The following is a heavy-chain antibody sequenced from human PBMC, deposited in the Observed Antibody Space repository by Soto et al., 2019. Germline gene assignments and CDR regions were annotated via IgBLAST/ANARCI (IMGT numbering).Heavy chain of an antibody. D-gene: IGHD2-2*02. V-gene: IGHV1-69*06. Sequence: QVQLVQSGAEVKKPESSVKVSCKASGGTFSSYAISWVRQAPGQGLEWMGGIIPIFGTANYAQKFQGRVTITADKSTSTAYMELSSLRSEDTAVYYCARNDIVVVPAAILGLYGMDVWGQGTTVTVSS. CDR1: GGTFSSYA. CDR2: IIPIFGTA. CDR3: ARNDIVVVPAAILGLYGMDV. J-gene: IGHJ6*02.